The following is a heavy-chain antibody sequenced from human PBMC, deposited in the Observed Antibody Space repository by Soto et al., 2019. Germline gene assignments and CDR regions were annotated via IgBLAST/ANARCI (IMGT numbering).Heavy chain of an antibody. J-gene: IGHJ6*02. D-gene: IGHD6-19*01. CDR3: ARAQYSSGWPYYYYGMDV. CDR1: GDSVSSNSAA. CDR2: TYYRSKWYN. V-gene: IGHV6-1*01. Sequence: PSQTLSLTCVISGDSVSSNSAAWNWIRQSPSRGLEWLGRTYYRSKWYNDYAVSVKSRITINPDTSKNQFSLQLNSVTPEDTAVYYCARAQYSSGWPYYYYGMDVWGQGTTVTVSS.